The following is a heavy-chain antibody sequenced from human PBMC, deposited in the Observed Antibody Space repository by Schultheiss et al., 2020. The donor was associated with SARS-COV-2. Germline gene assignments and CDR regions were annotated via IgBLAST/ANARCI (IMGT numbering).Heavy chain of an antibody. CDR3: ARDPYGDYLTIDY. J-gene: IGHJ4*02. CDR1: GFTFSSCE. D-gene: IGHD4-17*01. Sequence: GGSLRLSCAASGFTFSSCEMNWVRQAPGKGLEWVSSISSSSSYIYYADSVKGRFTISRDNAKNSLYLQMNSLRAEDTAVYYCARDPYGDYLTIDYWGQGTLVTVSS. V-gene: IGHV3-21*01. CDR2: ISSSSSYI.